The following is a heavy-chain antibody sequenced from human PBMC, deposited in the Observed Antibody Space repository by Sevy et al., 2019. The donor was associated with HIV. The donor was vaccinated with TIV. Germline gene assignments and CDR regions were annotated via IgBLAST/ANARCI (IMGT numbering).Heavy chain of an antibody. D-gene: IGHD6-13*01. CDR1: GFTFSSYW. CDR2: IKQDGSEK. V-gene: IGHV3-7*03. Sequence: GESLKISCAASGFTFSSYWMSWVRQAPGKGLEWVANIKQDGSEKYYVDSVKGRFTISRDNAKNSLDLQMNSLRAEDTAVYYCARLRDSSSWYGHYYYYGMDVWGQGTTVTVSS. CDR3: ARLRDSSSWYGHYYYYGMDV. J-gene: IGHJ6*02.